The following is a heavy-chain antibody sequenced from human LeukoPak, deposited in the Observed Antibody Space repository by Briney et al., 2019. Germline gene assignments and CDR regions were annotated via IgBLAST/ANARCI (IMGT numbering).Heavy chain of an antibody. D-gene: IGHD2-15*01. CDR1: GGSISSVGYY. V-gene: IGHV4-31*03. CDR3: ARTVVARFDP. J-gene: IGHJ5*02. Sequence: SDTLSLTCTVSGGSISSVGYYWSWIRQHPGKGLEWIGYIYYSGSTHYNPSLKSRVTISVDTSKNQFSLKLSSVTAADTAVYYCARTVVARFDPWGQGTLVTVSS. CDR2: IYYSGST.